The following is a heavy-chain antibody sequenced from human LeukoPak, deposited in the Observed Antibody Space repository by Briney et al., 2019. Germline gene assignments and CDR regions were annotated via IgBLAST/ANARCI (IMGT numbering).Heavy chain of an antibody. Sequence: PGGSLRLSRVASGFTFSTYAMTWIGQAPGKGPEGVGAISGSGGRTYYADSVKGRFTISRDNSKNTLYLQMHSLRAEDTAVYYCAFDYASGSYLGFDYWGQGTLVTVSS. CDR2: ISGSGGRT. D-gene: IGHD3-10*01. CDR3: AFDYASGSYLGFDY. CDR1: GFTFSTYA. J-gene: IGHJ4*02. V-gene: IGHV3-23*01.